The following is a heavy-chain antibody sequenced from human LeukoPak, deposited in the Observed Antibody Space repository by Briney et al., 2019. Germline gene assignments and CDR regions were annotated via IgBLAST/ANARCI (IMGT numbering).Heavy chain of an antibody. V-gene: IGHV3-48*03. J-gene: IGHJ4*02. CDR3: ARGKNDYGDSFDY. CDR1: GFTSSSYE. Sequence: PGGSLRLSCAASGFTSSSYEMNWVRQAPGKGLEWVSYISSSGSTIYYADSVKGRFTISRDNAKNSLYLQMNSLRAEDTAVYYCARGKNDYGDSFDYWGQGTLVTVSS. D-gene: IGHD4-17*01. CDR2: ISSSGSTI.